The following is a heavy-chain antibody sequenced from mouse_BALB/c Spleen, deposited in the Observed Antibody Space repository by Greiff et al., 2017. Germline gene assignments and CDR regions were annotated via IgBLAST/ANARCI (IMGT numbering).Heavy chain of an antibody. CDR1: GFSLTSYG. Sequence: QVQLQQSGPGLVAPSQSLSITCTVSGFSLTSYGVPWVRQPPGKGLEWLGVIWAGGSTIYNSAHMSRRSISKDNSKSQIFLKMNSLQTDDTAMYYCARDGSYGLDAMDYWGQGTSVTVSS. CDR2: IWAGGST. D-gene: IGHD1-1*02. CDR3: ARDGSYGLDAMDY. V-gene: IGHV2-9*02. J-gene: IGHJ4*01.